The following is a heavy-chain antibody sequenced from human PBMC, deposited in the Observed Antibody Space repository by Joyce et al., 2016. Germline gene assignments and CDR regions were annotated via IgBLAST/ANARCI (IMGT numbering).Heavy chain of an antibody. CDR2: IDAADDT. J-gene: IGHJ4*02. CDR1: GFFFSGYD. CDR3: ARGGLGTIDS. D-gene: IGHD1-7*01. Sequence: EVQLVESGGGLVQPGGSLRLSCVASGFFFSGYDMHWVRQQAGKGLEWVSSIDAADDTYYPGSGKGRFTISRENAKSSLFLQMNSLRAGDTAVYYCARGGLGTIDSWGQGTLVTVSS. V-gene: IGHV3-13*01.